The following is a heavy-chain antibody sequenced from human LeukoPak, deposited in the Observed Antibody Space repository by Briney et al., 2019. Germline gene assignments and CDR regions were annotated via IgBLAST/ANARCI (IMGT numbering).Heavy chain of an antibody. CDR3: AREGYCSGGSCYSGIIDC. V-gene: IGHV1-18*01. J-gene: IGHJ4*02. CDR2: ISPYSGNT. Sequence: ASVKVSCKASGYTFITYGIAWVRQAPGQGLEWVGWISPYSGNTNYAEKLQGRVTMTTDTSTSTAYMELRSLRSDDTAVYHCAREGYCSGGSCYSGIIDCWGQGTLVTVSS. D-gene: IGHD2-15*01. CDR1: GYTFITYG.